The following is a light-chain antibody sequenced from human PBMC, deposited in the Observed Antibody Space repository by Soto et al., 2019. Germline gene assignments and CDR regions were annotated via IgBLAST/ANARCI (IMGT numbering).Light chain of an antibody. CDR3: QQRSNWPPLP. CDR2: DAS. Sequence: EIVLTQSPATLSLSPGERATHSCRASQSVSSYLAWYQQKPGQAPRLLIYDASNRATGIPARFSGSGSGTDFTLTISSLEPEDFAVYCCQQRSNWPPLPFGGGTKVEIK. J-gene: IGKJ4*01. CDR1: QSVSSY. V-gene: IGKV3-11*01.